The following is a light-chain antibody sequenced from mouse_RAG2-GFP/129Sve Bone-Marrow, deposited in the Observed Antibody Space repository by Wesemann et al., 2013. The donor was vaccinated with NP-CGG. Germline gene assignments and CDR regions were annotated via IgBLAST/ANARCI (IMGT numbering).Light chain of an antibody. J-gene: IGKJ4*01. Sequence: DIVLTQSPASLAVSLGQRATISCRASKSVSTSGYSYMHWYQQKPGQPPKLLIYLASNLESGVPARFSGSGSRTDFTLTIDPVEADGAATYYCQQNNEDPFTFGSGTKLEIK. CDR1: KSVSTSGYSY. CDR2: LAS. V-gene: IGKV3-12*01. CDR3: QQNNEDPFT.